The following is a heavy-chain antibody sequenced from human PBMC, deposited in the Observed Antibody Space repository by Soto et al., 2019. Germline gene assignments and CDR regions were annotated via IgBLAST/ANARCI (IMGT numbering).Heavy chain of an antibody. CDR2: IYPGDSDT. Sequence: PGESLKISCKGSGYSFTSYWIGWVRQMPGKGLEWMGIIYPGDSDTRYSPSFQGQVTISADKSISTAYLQWSSLKASDTAMYYCARFSELYYYGSGSYSYWGQGTLVTVSS. D-gene: IGHD3-10*01. CDR1: GYSFTSYW. V-gene: IGHV5-51*01. J-gene: IGHJ4*02. CDR3: ARFSELYYYGSGSYSY.